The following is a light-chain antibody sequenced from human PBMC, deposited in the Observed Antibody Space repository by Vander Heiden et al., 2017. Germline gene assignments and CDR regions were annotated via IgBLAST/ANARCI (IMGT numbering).Light chain of an antibody. CDR1: TGAVTSGHY. V-gene: IGLV7-46*01. Sequence: QAVVTQEPSLTVSPGGTVTLTCGSSTGAVTSGHYPYWFQQRPGQAPRTLIYETSTKHSWAPARFSGSLLGGKAALTLSGAQPEDEAAYYCLLSYNGVRVFGGGTKLTVL. J-gene: IGLJ2*01. CDR3: LLSYNGVRV. CDR2: ETS.